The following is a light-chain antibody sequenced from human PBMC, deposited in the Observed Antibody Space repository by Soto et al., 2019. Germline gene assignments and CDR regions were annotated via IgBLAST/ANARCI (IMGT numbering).Light chain of an antibody. V-gene: IGKV1-39*01. J-gene: IGKJ2*01. CDR2: AAS. CDR1: QSISSY. CDR3: QQSYSTPYT. Sequence: CRASQSISSYLNWYQQKPGKAPKLLIYAASSLQSGVPSRFSGSGSGTDLTLTISSLQPEDFATYYCQQSYSTPYTFGQGTKVDI.